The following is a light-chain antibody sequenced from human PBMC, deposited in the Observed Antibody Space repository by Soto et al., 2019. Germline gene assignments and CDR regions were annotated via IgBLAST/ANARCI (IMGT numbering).Light chain of an antibody. J-gene: IGKJ4*01. CDR3: QQYNSYPLG. CDR2: KAS. CDR1: QTVNSW. Sequence: DIQMTQSPSTLSASVGDRVTIACRASQTVNSWLAWYQQKPGNAPKLLIYKASTLESGVPSRFSGSGSGTECTLTISSLQPDDFATYYCQQYNSYPLGFGGGTKGEIK. V-gene: IGKV1-5*03.